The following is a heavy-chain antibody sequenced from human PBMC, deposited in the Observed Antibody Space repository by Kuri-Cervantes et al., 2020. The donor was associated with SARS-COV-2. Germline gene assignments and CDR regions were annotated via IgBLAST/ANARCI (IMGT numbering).Heavy chain of an antibody. D-gene: IGHD2-2*01. CDR2: NFPLFGTT. CDR1: GGTFSSYA. V-gene: IGHV1-69*06. Sequence: SVKVSCKASGGTFSSYAVTWVRQAPGRGLEWMGRNFPLFGTTIYAENFLGRVTLTADKSTNTAYMELSSLRSEDTAVYYCARPYCTSSTCYDGTFDSWGQGTLVTVSS. CDR3: ARPYCTSSTCYDGTFDS. J-gene: IGHJ4*02.